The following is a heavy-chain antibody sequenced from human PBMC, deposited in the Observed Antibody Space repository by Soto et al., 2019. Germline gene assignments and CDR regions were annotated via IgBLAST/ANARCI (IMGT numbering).Heavy chain of an antibody. J-gene: IGHJ6*02. CDR1: GYSFTSYW. CDR2: IYPGDSDT. D-gene: IGHD1-26*01. Sequence: ESLKISCKGSGYSFTSYWIGWVRQMPGKGLEWMGIIYPGDSDTRYSPSFQGQVTISADKSISTAYLQWSSLKASDTAMYYCARLVGATPYYYYGMDVWGQGTTVTVSS. V-gene: IGHV5-51*01. CDR3: ARLVGATPYYYYGMDV.